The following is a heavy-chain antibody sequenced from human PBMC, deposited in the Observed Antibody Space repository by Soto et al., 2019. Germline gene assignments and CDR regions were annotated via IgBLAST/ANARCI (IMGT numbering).Heavy chain of an antibody. CDR2: INPSGGST. J-gene: IGHJ4*02. CDR3: AREEATGYSSSWYDY. CDR1: GYTFTSYY. Sequence: ASVKVSCKASGYTFTSYYMHWVRQAPGQGLEWMGIINPSGGSTSYAQKFQGRVTMTRDTSTSTVYMEPSSLRSEDTAVYYCAREEATGYSSSWYDYWGQGTLVTVSS. V-gene: IGHV1-46*01. D-gene: IGHD6-13*01.